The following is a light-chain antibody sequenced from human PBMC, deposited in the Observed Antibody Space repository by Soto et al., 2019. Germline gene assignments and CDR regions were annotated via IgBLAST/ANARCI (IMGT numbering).Light chain of an antibody. J-gene: IGKJ2*01. V-gene: IGKV3-20*01. CDR3: HQFGSSPLAFT. CDR1: QSVSTRY. Sequence: ESMLTQSPGTLSLSPGERATLSCRASQSVSTRYLAWYQQKPGQAPRLLIYGSYIRAAVITGRFSGSGSGTDLTLTISRLEPEDFAVYSWHQFGSSPLAFTFGQGTKLEI. CDR2: GSY.